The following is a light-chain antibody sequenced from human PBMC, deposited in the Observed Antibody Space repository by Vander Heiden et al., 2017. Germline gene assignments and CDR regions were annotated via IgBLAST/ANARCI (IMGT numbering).Light chain of an antibody. CDR2: LNNDGSH. CDR1: RGHSSYA. CDR3: QTRGTGSRGV. V-gene: IGLV4-69*01. J-gene: IGLJ3*02. Sequence: LTCTPRRGHSSYAIPCPQQQPEKDPRYLMKLNNDGSHSKGDGITGRFSGSSAGAERYLTISSHEAEEEADYYCQTRGTGSRGVFGGGTKLTVL.